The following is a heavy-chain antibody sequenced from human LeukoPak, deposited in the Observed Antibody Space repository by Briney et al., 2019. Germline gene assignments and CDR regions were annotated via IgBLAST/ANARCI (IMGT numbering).Heavy chain of an antibody. V-gene: IGHV1-18*01. J-gene: IGHJ6*03. D-gene: IGHD3-3*01. CDR3: ARPLYYDFWSGYSEYYYYMDV. CDR2: ISAYNGNT. CDR1: GYTFTSYG. Sequence: GASVKVSCKASGYTFTSYGISWVRQAPGQGLEWMGWISAYNGNTNYAQKLQGRVTMTTDTSTSTAYMELRSLRSDDTAVDYCARPLYYDFWSGYSEYYYYMDVWGKGTTVTVSS.